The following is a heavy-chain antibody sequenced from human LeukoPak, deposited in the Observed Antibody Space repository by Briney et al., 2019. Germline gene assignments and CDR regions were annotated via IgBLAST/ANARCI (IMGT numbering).Heavy chain of an antibody. CDR1: GGSMSSHY. Sequence: SETLSLTCTVSGGSMSSHYWGWIRQPPGKGLEWIGSIYYSGSTYYNPSLKSRATISVDTSKNQFSLKLSSVTAADTAVYYCARALASYYFDYWGQGTLVTVSS. V-gene: IGHV4-39*07. CDR2: IYYSGST. CDR3: ARALASYYFDY. D-gene: IGHD6-13*01. J-gene: IGHJ4*02.